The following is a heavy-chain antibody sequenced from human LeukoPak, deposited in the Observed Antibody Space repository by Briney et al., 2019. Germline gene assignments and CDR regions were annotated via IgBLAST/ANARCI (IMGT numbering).Heavy chain of an antibody. D-gene: IGHD2-21*02. CDR3: VRDGAYCAGDCYPFGSNWFDP. V-gene: IGHV3-30-3*01. J-gene: IGHJ5*02. Sequence: PGRSLRLSCAASGFTFSSYAMHWVRQAPGKGLEWVAVISYDGSKKYYADSVKGRFTMSRDNSKSTLYVQMNSLRAEDTAVYYCVRDGAYCAGDCYPFGSNWFDPWGQGTLVTVSS. CDR2: ISYDGSKK. CDR1: GFTFSSYA.